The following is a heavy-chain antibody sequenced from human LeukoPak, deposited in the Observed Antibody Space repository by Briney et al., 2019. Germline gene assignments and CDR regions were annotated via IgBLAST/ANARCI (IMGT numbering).Heavy chain of an antibody. CDR2: IIPIFCTA. CDR1: LGTFRSYA. J-gene: IGHJ5*02. D-gene: IGHD6-13*01. Sequence: ASVTVSRKASLGTFRSYAISWLRQAPGQGLAGMGRIIPIFCTANNAKKFQGRDTITKDESTSTAYMELSSLRSEDTAVYYCAREGEAAAGTESPTINWFDPWGQGTLVTVSS. V-gene: IGHV1-69*05. CDR3: AREGEAAAGTESPTINWFDP.